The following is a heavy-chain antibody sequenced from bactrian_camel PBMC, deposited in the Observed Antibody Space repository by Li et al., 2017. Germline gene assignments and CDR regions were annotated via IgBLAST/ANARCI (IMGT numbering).Heavy chain of an antibody. Sequence: HVQLVESGGGSVQAGGSLRLSCTHSGYTSSRHCMGWFRQAPGKAREKVATVAGDTSATYADSVKGRFSISKDNAVNTLYLQMDSLQPEDTAMYYCAAAWSRPVSSVGKVDVGADAFDYWGQGTQVTVS. D-gene: IGHD1*01. J-gene: IGHJ4*01. CDR1: GYTSSRHC. CDR3: AAAWSRPVSSVGKVDVGADAFDY. CDR2: VAGDTSA. V-gene: IGHV3S53*01.